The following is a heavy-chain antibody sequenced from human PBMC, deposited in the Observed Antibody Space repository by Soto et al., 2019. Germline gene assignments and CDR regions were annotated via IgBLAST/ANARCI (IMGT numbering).Heavy chain of an antibody. V-gene: IGHV1-46*01. CDR1: GYTFTSYG. Sequence: ASVKVSCKASGYTFTSYGISWVRQAPGQGLEWMGIINPSGGSTSYAQKFQGRVTMTRDTSTSTVYMELRSLRSDDTAVYYCARIYGEYLFADYWGQGPLVPVSS. CDR2: INPSGGST. J-gene: IGHJ4*02. CDR3: ARIYGEYLFADY. D-gene: IGHD4-17*01.